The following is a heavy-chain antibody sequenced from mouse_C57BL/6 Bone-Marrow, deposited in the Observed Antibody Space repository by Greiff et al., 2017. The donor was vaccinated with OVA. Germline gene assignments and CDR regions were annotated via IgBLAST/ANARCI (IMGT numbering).Heavy chain of an antibody. CDR1: GYTFTDYE. CDR3: TRSYSNYGDFDY. J-gene: IGHJ2*01. CDR2: IDPETGGT. Sequence: QVQLQQSRAELVRPGASVTLSCKASGYTFTDYEMHWVKQTPVHGLEWIGAIDPETGGTAYNQKFKGKAILTADKSSSTAYMELRSLTSEDSAVYYCTRSYSNYGDFDYWGQGTTLTVSS. D-gene: IGHD2-5*01. V-gene: IGHV1-15*01.